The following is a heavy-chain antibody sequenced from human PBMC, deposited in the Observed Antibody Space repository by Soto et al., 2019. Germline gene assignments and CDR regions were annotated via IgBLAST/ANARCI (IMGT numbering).Heavy chain of an antibody. CDR1: GFTFSSYA. D-gene: IGHD4-17*01. CDR3: AKAQVRSGDYTRFGP. CDR2: ISGGGTT. Sequence: GGSLRLSCAASGFTFSSYAMSWVRQAPGKGLEWVSSISGGGTTYNADSVKGRFTISRDNSKNTLYLQMNSLRAEDTAVYYCAKAQVRSGDYTRFGPWGQGTLVTVSS. V-gene: IGHV3-23*01. J-gene: IGHJ5*02.